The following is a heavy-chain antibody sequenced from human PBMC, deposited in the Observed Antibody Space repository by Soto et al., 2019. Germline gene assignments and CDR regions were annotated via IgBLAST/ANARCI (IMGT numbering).Heavy chain of an antibody. Sequence: QVQLQQWGAGLLKPSETLSLTCAVYGGSFSGYYWSWIRQPPGKGLEWIGEINHSGSTNYNPSLKSRVTISVDTSKNQFSLKLSSVTAADTAVYYCARVDSSGWYGFYYYYGMDVWGQGTTVTVSS. CDR3: ARVDSSGWYGFYYYYGMDV. CDR1: GGSFSGYY. J-gene: IGHJ6*02. D-gene: IGHD6-19*01. V-gene: IGHV4-34*01. CDR2: INHSGST.